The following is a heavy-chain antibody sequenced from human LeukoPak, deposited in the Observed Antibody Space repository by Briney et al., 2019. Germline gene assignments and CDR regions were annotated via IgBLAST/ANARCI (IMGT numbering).Heavy chain of an antibody. V-gene: IGHV3-23*01. CDR3: AKRAVTTFSSGFHY. J-gene: IGHJ4*02. D-gene: IGHD4-17*01. Sequence: GGSLRLSCAASGFTFGSYAITWVRQAPGNGLEWGSVISGIGVATYYADSVKGRFTISRDNSKNTLYLQMNSLRAEDTAVYYCAKRAVTTFSSGFHYWGQGTLVTVSS. CDR2: ISGIGVAT. CDR1: GFTFGSYA.